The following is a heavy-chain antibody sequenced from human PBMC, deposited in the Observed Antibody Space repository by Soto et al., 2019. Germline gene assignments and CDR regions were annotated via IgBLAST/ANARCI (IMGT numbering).Heavy chain of an antibody. CDR2: VSGSNGKT. J-gene: IGHJ4*02. CDR1: GYTFINHG. Sequence: ASVKVSCKXSGYTFINHGISWVRQAPGQGLEWMGWVSGSNGKTKYAQKFQGRVTMTRETSTSTAHMELQNLTSDDTAVYFCARDLYPLAYYFDPWGQGTLVSVSS. CDR3: ARDLYPLAYYFDP. V-gene: IGHV1-18*04.